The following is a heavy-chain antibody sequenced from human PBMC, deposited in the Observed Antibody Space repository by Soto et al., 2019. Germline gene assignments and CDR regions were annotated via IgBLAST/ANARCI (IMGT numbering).Heavy chain of an antibody. D-gene: IGHD3-22*01. CDR2: IYYSGST. CDR3: AVYYYDSSGYRYYFDY. Sequence: SETLSLTCTVSGGSISSSSYYWGWIRQPPGKGLEWIGSIYYSGSTYYNPSLKSRVTISVDTSKNQFSLKLSSVTAADTAVYYCAVYYYDSSGYRYYFDYWGQGTLVTVSS. CDR1: GGSISSSSYY. V-gene: IGHV4-39*01. J-gene: IGHJ4*02.